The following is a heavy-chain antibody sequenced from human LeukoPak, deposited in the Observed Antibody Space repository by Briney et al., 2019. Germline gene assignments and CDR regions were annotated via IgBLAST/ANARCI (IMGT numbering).Heavy chain of an antibody. Sequence: GGSLRLSCTASGFTFGDYAMSWVRQSPGRGLEWVGFIRSRTYGGTAEYAASVRGRLTLSRDDSKSIAYLQMSSLKTEDTAMYYCTRDQPLGVWGQGTLVTVSS. CDR2: IRSRTYGGTA. J-gene: IGHJ4*02. D-gene: IGHD3-16*01. V-gene: IGHV3-49*04. CDR3: TRDQPLGV. CDR1: GFTFGDYA.